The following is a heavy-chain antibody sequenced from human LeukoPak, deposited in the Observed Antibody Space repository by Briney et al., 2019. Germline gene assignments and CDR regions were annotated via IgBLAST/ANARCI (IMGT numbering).Heavy chain of an antibody. D-gene: IGHD6-6*01. CDR3: ASSEYSSSSPDY. J-gene: IGHJ4*02. CDR1: GGSISSGSYY. Sequence: PSQTLSLTCTVSGGSISSGSYYWSWIRQPAGKGLEWIGRIYTSGSTNYNPSLKSRVTISVDTSKNQFSLKLSSVTAADTAVYYCASSEYSSSSPDYWGQGTLVTVSS. V-gene: IGHV4-61*02. CDR2: IYTSGST.